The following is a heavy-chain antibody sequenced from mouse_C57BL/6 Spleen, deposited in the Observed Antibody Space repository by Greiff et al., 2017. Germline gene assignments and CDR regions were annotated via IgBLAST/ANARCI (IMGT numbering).Heavy chain of an antibody. J-gene: IGHJ1*03. Sequence: QVQLKESVAELVKPGASVKISCKASGYAFSSYWMNWVKQRPGKGLEWIGQIYPGDGDTNYNGKFKGKATLTADKSSSTAYMQLSSLTSEDSAVYFCASSEGLRYWYFDVWGTGTTVTVSS. CDR2: IYPGDGDT. CDR3: ASSEGLRYWYFDV. CDR1: GYAFSSYW. V-gene: IGHV1-80*01. D-gene: IGHD2-4*01.